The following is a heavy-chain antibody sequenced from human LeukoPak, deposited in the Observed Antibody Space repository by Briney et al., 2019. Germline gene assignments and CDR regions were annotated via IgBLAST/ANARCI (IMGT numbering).Heavy chain of an antibody. J-gene: IGHJ4*02. CDR1: GYTFTSYA. CDR2: INAGNGNT. Sequence: GASVKVSCKASGYTFTSYAMHWVRQAPGQGLEWMGWINAGNGNTKYSQKFQGRVTITRDTSASTAYMELSSLRSEDTAVYYCAREESITMVRGVIITTGWWTFFDYWGQGTLVTVSS. CDR3: AREESITMVRGVIITTGWWTFFDY. D-gene: IGHD3-10*01. V-gene: IGHV1-3*01.